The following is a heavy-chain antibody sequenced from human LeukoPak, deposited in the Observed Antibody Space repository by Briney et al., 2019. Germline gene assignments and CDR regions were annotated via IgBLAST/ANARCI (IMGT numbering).Heavy chain of an antibody. J-gene: IGHJ3*02. CDR1: GGSISSYY. V-gene: IGHV4-4*07. Sequence: SETLSLTCTVSGGSISSYYWSWIRQPAGKGLEWIGRIYTSGSTNYNPSLKSRVTMSVDTSKNQFSLKLSSVTAADTAVYYCAREAGIAADDAFDIWGQGTMVTVSS. D-gene: IGHD6-25*01. CDR3: AREAGIAADDAFDI. CDR2: IYTSGST.